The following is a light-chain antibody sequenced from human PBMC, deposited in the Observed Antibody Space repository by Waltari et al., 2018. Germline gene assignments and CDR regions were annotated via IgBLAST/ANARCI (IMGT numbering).Light chain of an antibody. CDR3: TSYAGRSTLI. CDR2: EVV. CDR1: SSDVGNYNL. V-gene: IGLV2-23*02. Sequence: QSALTQPASVSGSPGQSITISCTGTSSDVGNYNLFSWYQQYPGKAPKLVIYEVVKRPPSVSSRFSGSKSGSTASLTISGLQPEDEGNYYCTSYAGRSTLIFGGGT. J-gene: IGLJ2*01.